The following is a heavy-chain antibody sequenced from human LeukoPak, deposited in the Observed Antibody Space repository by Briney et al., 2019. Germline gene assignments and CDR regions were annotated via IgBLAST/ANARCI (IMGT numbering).Heavy chain of an antibody. CDR3: ARLRYYYDSSGDPIYYFDY. CDR2: IYYSGST. J-gene: IGHJ4*02. Sequence: PSETLSLTCTVSGGSISSYYWSWIRQPPGKGLEWIGYIYYSGSTNYNPSLKSRVTISVDTSKNQFSLKLSSVTAADTAVYYCARLRYYYDSSGDPIYYFDYWGQGTLVTVSS. CDR1: GGSISSYY. V-gene: IGHV4-59*08. D-gene: IGHD3-22*01.